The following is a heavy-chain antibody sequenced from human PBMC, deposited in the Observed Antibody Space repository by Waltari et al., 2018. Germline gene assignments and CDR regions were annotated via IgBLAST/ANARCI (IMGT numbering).Heavy chain of an antibody. V-gene: IGHV4-34*01. J-gene: IGHJ4*02. CDR1: GGSFSGYY. CDR2: INQSGST. Sequence: QVQLQQWGAGLLKPSETLSLTCAVYGGSFSGYYWSWIRQPPGKGLEWIGEINQSGSTNYNPSLKSRVTISVDTSKNQFSLKLGSVTAADTAVYYCARGANWGNNLRFDYWGQGTLVTVSS. D-gene: IGHD7-27*01. CDR3: ARGANWGNNLRFDY.